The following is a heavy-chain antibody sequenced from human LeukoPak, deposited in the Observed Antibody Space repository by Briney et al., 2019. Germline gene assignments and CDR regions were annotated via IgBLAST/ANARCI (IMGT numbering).Heavy chain of an antibody. D-gene: IGHD3-22*01. Sequence: SETLSLTCTVSGGSISSYYWSWIRQPPGKGLEWIGYIYYSGSTNYNPSLKSRVTISVDTSKNQFSLKLSSVTAADTAVYYCAGVEGYYYDSSGYTSWFDPWGQGTLVTVSS. CDR1: GGSISSYY. CDR3: AGVEGYYYDSSGYTSWFDP. V-gene: IGHV4-59*12. CDR2: IYYSGST. J-gene: IGHJ5*02.